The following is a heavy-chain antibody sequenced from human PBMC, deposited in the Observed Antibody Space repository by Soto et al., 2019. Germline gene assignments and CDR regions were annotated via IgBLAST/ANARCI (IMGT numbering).Heavy chain of an antibody. J-gene: IGHJ3*02. CDR2: INSDGSST. D-gene: IGHD4-17*01. V-gene: IGHV3-74*01. CDR1: GFTFSSYW. CDR3: ARSLEVGYGDYFGAFDI. Sequence: GGSLRLSCAASGFTFSSYWMHWVRQAPGKGLVWVSRINSDGSSTSYADSVKGRFTISRDNAKNTLYLQMNSLRAEDTAVYYCARSLEVGYGDYFGAFDIWGQGTMVTVSS.